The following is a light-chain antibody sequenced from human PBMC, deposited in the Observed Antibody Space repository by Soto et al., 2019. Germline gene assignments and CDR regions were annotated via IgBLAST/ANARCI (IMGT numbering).Light chain of an antibody. CDR2: DVT. Sequence: QSALTQPASVSGSPGQSITISCTGTSSDVGSYNFVSWYQQHPGKAPKLMIYDVTNRPSGVSSRFSGSKSGNTASLAISGLQAEDEADYHWSSFTGRNTLVFGGGTKVTVL. J-gene: IGLJ2*01. V-gene: IGLV2-14*03. CDR3: SSFTGRNTLV. CDR1: SSDVGSYNF.